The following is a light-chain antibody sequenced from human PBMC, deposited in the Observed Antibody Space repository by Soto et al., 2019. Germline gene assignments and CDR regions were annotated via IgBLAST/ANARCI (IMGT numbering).Light chain of an antibody. CDR1: QSISSW. CDR3: QQYNSIRRT. Sequence: DIQMTQSPSTLSASVGDRVTITCRASQSISSWLAWYQQKPGKAPKLLIYDASSLESGVPSRFSGSGSGTEFTLSISSLQPDDFATYYGQQYNSIRRTFRQGTKVEIK. V-gene: IGKV1-5*01. J-gene: IGKJ1*01. CDR2: DAS.